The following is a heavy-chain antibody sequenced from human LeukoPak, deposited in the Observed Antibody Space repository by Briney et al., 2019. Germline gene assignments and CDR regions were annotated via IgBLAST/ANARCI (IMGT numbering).Heavy chain of an antibody. J-gene: IGHJ3*02. CDR3: ARRGMVVIHQNAVWSAFDI. CDR1: GYSISSGYY. V-gene: IGHV4-38-2*01. CDR2: IYHSGST. D-gene: IGHD2-2*01. Sequence: SETLSLTCAVSGYSISSGYYWGWIRQPPGKGLEWIGSIYHSGSTYYNPSLMSRVTISVDTSKNQFSLNLSSVTAADTAVYYCARRGMVVIHQNAVWSAFDIWGQGTMVTVSS.